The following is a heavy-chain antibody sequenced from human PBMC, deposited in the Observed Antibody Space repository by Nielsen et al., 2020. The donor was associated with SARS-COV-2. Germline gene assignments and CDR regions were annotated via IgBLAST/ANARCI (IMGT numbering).Heavy chain of an antibody. V-gene: IGHV4-39*02. J-gene: IGHJ6*02. Sequence: SETLSLTCTVSGGSISSGSYYWGWIRQPPGKGLEWIGSIYYSGSTYYNPSLKSRVTISVDTSKNQFSLKLSSVTAADTAVYYCAREDSSSWFNYYYGMDVWGQGTTVAVSS. CDR1: GGSISSGSYY. D-gene: IGHD6-13*01. CDR3: AREDSSSWFNYYYGMDV. CDR2: IYYSGST.